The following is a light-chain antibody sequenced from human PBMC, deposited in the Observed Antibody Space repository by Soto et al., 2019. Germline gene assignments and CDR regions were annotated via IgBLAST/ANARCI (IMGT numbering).Light chain of an antibody. J-gene: IGKJ2*01. V-gene: IGKV2-24*01. Sequence: DIVMTQTPLSSPVTLGQPATISCRSSQSLVYSDGNTYLSWLHQRPGQPPRLLIYKISNRLSGVPDRFSGSGAGIDFTLKISRVEAEDVGVYYCIQATQFPFTFGQGTKLEIK. CDR2: KIS. CDR1: QSLVYSDGNTY. CDR3: IQATQFPFT.